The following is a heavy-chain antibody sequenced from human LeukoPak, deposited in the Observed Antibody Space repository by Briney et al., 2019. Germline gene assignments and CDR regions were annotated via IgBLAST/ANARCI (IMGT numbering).Heavy chain of an antibody. CDR2: ISSSSSTI. CDR3: ARDAAYCSSTSCYFYVSWFDP. Sequence: PGGSLRLSCAASGFTFSSYAMSWVRQAPGKGLEWVSYISSSSSTIYYADSVKGRFTISRDNAKNSLYLQMNSLRAEDTAVYYCARDAAYCSSTSCYFYVSWFDPWGQGTLVTVSS. V-gene: IGHV3-48*01. J-gene: IGHJ5*02. D-gene: IGHD2-2*01. CDR1: GFTFSSYA.